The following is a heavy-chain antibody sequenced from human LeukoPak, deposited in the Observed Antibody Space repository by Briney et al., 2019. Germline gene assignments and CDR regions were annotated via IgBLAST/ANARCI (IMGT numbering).Heavy chain of an antibody. J-gene: IGHJ4*02. V-gene: IGHV4-39*01. CDR3: AKHAMYHSGRYSFDN. CDR1: GASICSRSDY. D-gene: IGHD3-10*01. Sequence: SETLSLTCTVSGASICSRSDYSGWIRQPPGKGLEWIGSIYYSGGTYYNPSLKSRVTISVHTSKNQFSLKLNSVTAADTAVYYCAKHAMYHSGRYSFDNWGQGTLVTVSS. CDR2: IYYSGGT.